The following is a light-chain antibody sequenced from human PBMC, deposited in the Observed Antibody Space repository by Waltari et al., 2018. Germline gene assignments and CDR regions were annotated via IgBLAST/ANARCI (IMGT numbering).Light chain of an antibody. CDR3: SSYTSSSTEV. J-gene: IGLJ1*01. CDR2: DVS. CDR1: SSDVGGYNL. V-gene: IGLV2-14*01. Sequence: QSALTQPASVSGSPGQSITISCTGTSSDVGGYNLVPWYPKTPGKAPKLMIYDVSKRPSGVSNRFSGSKSGNTASLTISGLQAEDEADYYCSSYTSSSTEVFGTGT.